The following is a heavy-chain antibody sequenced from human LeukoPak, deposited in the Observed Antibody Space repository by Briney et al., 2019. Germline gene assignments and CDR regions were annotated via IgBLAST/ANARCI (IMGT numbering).Heavy chain of an antibody. J-gene: IGHJ4*02. Sequence: GGSLRLSCAASGFTFSSYSMNWVRQAPGKGLGWVSSISSSSYIYYADSVKGRFTISRDNAKNSLYLQMNSLRAEDTAVYYCAVNDGYCSSTSCPAFDYWGQGTLVTVSS. CDR3: AVNDGYCSSTSCPAFDY. D-gene: IGHD2-2*01. CDR1: GFTFSSYS. V-gene: IGHV3-21*01. CDR2: ISSSSYI.